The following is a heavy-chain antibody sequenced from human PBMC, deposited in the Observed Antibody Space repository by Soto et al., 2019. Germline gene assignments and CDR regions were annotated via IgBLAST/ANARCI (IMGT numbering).Heavy chain of an antibody. CDR2: IHYSGST. Sequence: QVQLQESGPGLVKPSDTLSLTCTVSGGSISSYYWSWIRQPPGKGLEWIGYIHYSGSTNYNPSLKSRVTISVDTSKNQFSLKLSSVTAADTAVYYCARDFKEYYYYYGMDVWGQGTTVTVSS. J-gene: IGHJ6*02. V-gene: IGHV4-59*01. CDR3: ARDFKEYYYYYGMDV. CDR1: GGSISSYY.